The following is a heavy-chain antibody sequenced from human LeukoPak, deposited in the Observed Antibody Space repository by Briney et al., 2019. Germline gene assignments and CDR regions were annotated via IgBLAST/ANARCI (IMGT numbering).Heavy chain of an antibody. CDR1: GFTFTRSA. CDR3: AAADYYDSSGYYPYAFHI. V-gene: IGHV1-58*02. CDR2: IVVGSGNT. J-gene: IGHJ3*02. D-gene: IGHD3-22*01. Sequence: GTSVKVSCRASGFTFTRSAMQWVRQVRGQRLEWIGWIVVGSGNTDYAQKFQERVTITRDMSTSTAYMELSSLRSEDTAVYYCAAADYYDSSGYYPYAFHIWGQGTMVSVSS.